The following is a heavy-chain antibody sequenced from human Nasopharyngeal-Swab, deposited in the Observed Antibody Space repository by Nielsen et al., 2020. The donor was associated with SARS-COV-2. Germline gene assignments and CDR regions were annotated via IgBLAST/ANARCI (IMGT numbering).Heavy chain of an antibody. V-gene: IGHV3-23*01. J-gene: IGHJ4*02. CDR2: ISGSGGST. CDR1: GFTFSSYA. Sequence: GESLKISCAASGFTFSSYAMSWVRQAPGKGLEWVSAISGSGGSTYYADSVKGRFTISGDNSKNTLYLQMNSLRAEDTAVYYCAKGSGSLLYFDYWGQGTLVTVSS. D-gene: IGHD1-26*01. CDR3: AKGSGSLLYFDY.